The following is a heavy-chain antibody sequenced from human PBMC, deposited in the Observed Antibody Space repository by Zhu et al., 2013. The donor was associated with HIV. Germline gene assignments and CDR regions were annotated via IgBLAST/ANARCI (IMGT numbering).Heavy chain of an antibody. V-gene: IGHV1-2*02. CDR3: ARDERALDV. Sequence: QVQLVQSGAELKKPGAAVKVSCGSSGFSFTSYYLHWVRQAPGQGLEWMGWFSPYGGATNYAQKFQGRVSMTGDTTIHTAYMQLNRLVYDDTAVYYCARDERALDVWGQGTMVTVSS. CDR2: FSPYGGAT. D-gene: IGHD6-25*01. CDR1: GFSFTSYY. J-gene: IGHJ3*01.